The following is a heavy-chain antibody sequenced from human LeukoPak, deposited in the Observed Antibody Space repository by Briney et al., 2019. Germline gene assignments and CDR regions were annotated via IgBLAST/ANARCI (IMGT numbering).Heavy chain of an antibody. CDR3: ARADTAMASVDY. Sequence: SETLSLTCTVSGGSISSGGYYWSWIRQHPGKGLEWIGYIYYSGSTYYNPSLKGRVTISVDTSKNQFSLKLSSVTAADTAVYYCARADTAMASVDYWGQGTLVTVSS. CDR1: GGSISSGGYY. J-gene: IGHJ4*02. V-gene: IGHV4-31*03. D-gene: IGHD5-18*01. CDR2: IYYSGST.